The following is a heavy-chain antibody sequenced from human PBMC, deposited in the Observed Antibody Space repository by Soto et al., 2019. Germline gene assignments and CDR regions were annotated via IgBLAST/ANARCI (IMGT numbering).Heavy chain of an antibody. D-gene: IGHD3-10*01. CDR3: AKGVLSFHYGMEV. J-gene: IGHJ6*02. CDR1: GFTFNTYP. V-gene: IGHV3-23*01. CDR2: ISSTAGRTS. Sequence: TGGALRLSCATSGFTFNTYPMTWLRQAPGKGLEWVSSISSTAGRTSSYADSVKGRFAISRDFSDNTVYLQMNNLRVDDTAVYFCAKGVLSFHYGMEVWGQGTTVTVSS.